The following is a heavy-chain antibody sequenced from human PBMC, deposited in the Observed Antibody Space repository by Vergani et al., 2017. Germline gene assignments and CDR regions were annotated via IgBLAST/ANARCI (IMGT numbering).Heavy chain of an antibody. D-gene: IGHD4-17*01. J-gene: IGHJ6*02. CDR3: ARAHGDDYGDYNYGMDV. V-gene: IGHV1-58*01. CDR2: IVVGSGNT. CDR1: GFTFTSSA. Sequence: QMQLVQSGPEVKKPGTSVKVSCKASGFTFTSSAVQWVRQARGQRLEWIGWIVVGSGNTNYAQKFQERVTITRDMSTSTAYMELSSLRSEVTAVYYCARAHGDDYGDYNYGMDVWGQGTTVTVSS.